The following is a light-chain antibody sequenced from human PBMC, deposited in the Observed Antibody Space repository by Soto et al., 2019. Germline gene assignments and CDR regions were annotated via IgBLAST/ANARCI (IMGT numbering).Light chain of an antibody. V-gene: IGKV3-15*01. CDR2: GAS. Sequence: EIVMTQSSASLSVSPGDGATLSCRASQTVASNLAWYQQKPGQGPRLLIHGASTRAAGVPARFSGSGSGTDFTLTISSLQSEDFAVYYCQQYHNWPPQYTFGQGTKLQI. CDR3: QQYHNWPPQYT. J-gene: IGKJ2*01. CDR1: QTVASN.